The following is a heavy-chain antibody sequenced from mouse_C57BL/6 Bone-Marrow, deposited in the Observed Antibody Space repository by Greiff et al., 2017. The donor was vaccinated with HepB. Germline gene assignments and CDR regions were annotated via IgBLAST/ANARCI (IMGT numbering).Heavy chain of an antibody. CDR1: GYAFTNYL. CDR2: INPGSGGT. J-gene: IGHJ1*03. V-gene: IGHV1-54*01. Sequence: VQLQESGAELVRPGTSVKVSCKASGYAFTNYLIEWVKQRPGQGLEWIGVINPGSGGTNYNEKFKGKATLTADKSSSTAYMELRSLTSEDSAVYFCARSYDAWYFDVWGTGTTVTVSS. CDR3: ARSYDAWYFDV. D-gene: IGHD2-12*01.